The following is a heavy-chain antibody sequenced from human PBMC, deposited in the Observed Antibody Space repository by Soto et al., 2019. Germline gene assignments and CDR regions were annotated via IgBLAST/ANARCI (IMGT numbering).Heavy chain of an antibody. CDR1: GFSLSTSGVG. J-gene: IGHJ4*02. D-gene: IGHD1-26*01. V-gene: IGHV2-5*02. CDR2: IYWDDDK. CDR3: AHKGEGYSGSYGHFDY. Sequence: QITLKESGPTLVKPTQTLTLTCTFSGFSLSTSGVGVGWIRQPPGKALEWLALIYWDDDKRYSPSLKSRLTITNDTSKNQVVLTMTNMDPVDTATYYYAHKGEGYSGSYGHFDYWGQGTLVTVSS.